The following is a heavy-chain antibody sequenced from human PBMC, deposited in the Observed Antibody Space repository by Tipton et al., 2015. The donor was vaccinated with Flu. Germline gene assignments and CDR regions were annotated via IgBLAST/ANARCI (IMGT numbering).Heavy chain of an antibody. D-gene: IGHD2-15*01. CDR2: IDRSGNT. CDR3: ARDRDDKSGEDGYHDRSRGLDY. Sequence: QLVQSGGGLVQPGGSLRLSCAASGFSVSDHHMDWVRQAAGKGLEWIGRIDRSGNTNYSPSLKSRVLISVDASRNQFSLELSSVTAADTAVYYCARDRDDKSGEDGYHDRSRGLDYWGQGTLVTVSS. CDR1: GFSVSDHH. J-gene: IGHJ4*02. V-gene: IGHV4-4*07.